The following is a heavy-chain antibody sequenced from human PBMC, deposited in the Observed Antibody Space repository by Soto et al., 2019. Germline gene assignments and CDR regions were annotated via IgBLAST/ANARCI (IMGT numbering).Heavy chain of an antibody. CDR1: GGTFSSYA. Sequence: SVKVSCKASGGTFSSYAISWVRQAPGQGLEWMGGIIPIFGTANYAQKFQGRVTITADKSTSTAYMELSSLRSEDTAVYYCARDNTVAGTPYYFDYWGQGTLVTVSS. CDR3: ARDNTVAGTPYYFDY. CDR2: IIPIFGTA. D-gene: IGHD6-19*01. V-gene: IGHV1-69*06. J-gene: IGHJ4*02.